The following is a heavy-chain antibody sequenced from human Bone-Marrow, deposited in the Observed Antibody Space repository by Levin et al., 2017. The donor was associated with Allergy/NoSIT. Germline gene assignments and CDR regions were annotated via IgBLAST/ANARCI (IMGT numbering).Heavy chain of an antibody. D-gene: IGHD2-2*01. CDR2: IYDLGIT. CDR3: AREGIAEVPPAGFHNDFFMDV. J-gene: IGHJ6*03. CDR1: GVSISSGGYY. Sequence: LRLSCTVSGVSISSGGYYWNWIRQHPGKGLEWIGYIYDLGITYYNPSLKSRLTISLDASKNQFSLNLRSVTAADTAVYYCAREGIAEVPPAGFHNDFFMDVWGNGTTVVVSS. V-gene: IGHV4-31*03.